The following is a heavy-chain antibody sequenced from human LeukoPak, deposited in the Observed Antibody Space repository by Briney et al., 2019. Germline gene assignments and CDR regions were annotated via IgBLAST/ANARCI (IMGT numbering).Heavy chain of an antibody. Sequence: SQTLSLTCAISGDSVSSNSAAWNWIRQSPSRGLEWLGRTYYRSKWYNDYAVSVKSRITINPDTSKNQFSLQLNSVTPEDTAVYYCARGRRGREEGPYYYYMDVWGKGTTVTISS. D-gene: IGHD1-26*01. CDR3: ARGRRGREEGPYYYYMDV. V-gene: IGHV6-1*01. J-gene: IGHJ6*03. CDR2: TYYRSKWYN. CDR1: GDSVSSNSAA.